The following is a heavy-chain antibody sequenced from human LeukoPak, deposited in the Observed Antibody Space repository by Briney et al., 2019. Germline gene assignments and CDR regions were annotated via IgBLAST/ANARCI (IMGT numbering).Heavy chain of an antibody. Sequence: SETLSLTCTVSGGSISSSDSYWAWVRQPPGKGLEWIGSICFSRTTYYNPSLKSRVTMSIDTSKNHFPLKVASVTAADTAVYYCGRHFPETGRDEQPLEYWGQGSLFTVSS. V-gene: IGHV4-39*01. CDR1: GGSISSSDSY. D-gene: IGHD3-10*01. CDR3: GRHFPETGRDEQPLEY. CDR2: ICFSRTT. J-gene: IGHJ4*02.